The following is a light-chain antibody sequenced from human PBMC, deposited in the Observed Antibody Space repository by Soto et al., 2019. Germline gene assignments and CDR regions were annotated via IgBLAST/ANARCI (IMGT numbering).Light chain of an antibody. CDR3: AAWDDSLNGLYV. Sequence: SALTQPPSASGTPGQRVTISCSGSSSNIGSNTVSWYQQLPGTAPKLLIYSNNQRPSGVPDRFSGSKSGTSPSLAISGLQSEDEPDYYCAAWDDSLNGLYVFGTGTKVTVL. CDR1: SSNIGSNT. CDR2: SNN. J-gene: IGLJ1*01. V-gene: IGLV1-44*01.